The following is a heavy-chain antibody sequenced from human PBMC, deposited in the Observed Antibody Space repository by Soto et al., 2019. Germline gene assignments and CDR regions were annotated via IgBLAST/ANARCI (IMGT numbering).Heavy chain of an antibody. J-gene: IGHJ5*02. CDR2: IYSTGTT. CDR1: GGSIRNYY. CDR3: AKDPHHDSNNWFDT. D-gene: IGHD3-22*01. V-gene: IGHV4-4*07. Sequence: SETLSLTCTVSGGSIRNYYWSWVRRPAGKGLEWLGRIYSTGTTNYNPSLKSRVTMSIDTSENQFYLSLTSVTAADTAVYYCAKDPHHDSNNWFDTWGQGILVTVSS.